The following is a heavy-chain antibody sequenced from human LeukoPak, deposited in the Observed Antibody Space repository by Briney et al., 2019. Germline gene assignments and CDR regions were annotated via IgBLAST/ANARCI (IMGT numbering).Heavy chain of an antibody. CDR1: GFTFSSYG. D-gene: IGHD3-22*01. CDR2: IWHDGSNK. J-gene: IGHJ4*02. V-gene: IGHV3-33*06. CDR3: AKEGRATYYYDSSGYLDY. Sequence: PGRSLRLSCAAFGFTFSSYGMHWVRQAPGKGLEWVALIWHDGSNKYYGDSVKGRFTISRDNSKNTLYLQMNSLRPEDTAVYYCAKEGRATYYYDSSGYLDYWGQGTLVTVSS.